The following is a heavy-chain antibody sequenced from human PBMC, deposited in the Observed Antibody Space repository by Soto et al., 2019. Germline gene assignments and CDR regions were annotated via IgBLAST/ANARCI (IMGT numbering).Heavy chain of an antibody. D-gene: IGHD1-26*01. CDR3: ARLVGPTSSDNWFDP. J-gene: IGHJ5*02. V-gene: IGHV1-18*01. CDR1: GYTFFSYG. CDR2: VSGYNGHT. Sequence: QVKLVQSGAEVKKPGASVKVSCKASGYTFFSYGITWVRQAPGQGLEWMGWVSGYNGHTNYAQKFQGRVTMTRDISTTTAYMELRNLRSDDTAVYYCARLVGPTSSDNWFDPLGQGTLVTVSS.